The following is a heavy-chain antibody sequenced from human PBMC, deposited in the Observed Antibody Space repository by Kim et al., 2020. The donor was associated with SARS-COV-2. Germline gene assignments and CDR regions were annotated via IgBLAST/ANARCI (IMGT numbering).Heavy chain of an antibody. D-gene: IGHD1-26*01. J-gene: IGHJ2*01. Sequence: LKSRVTISVDTSKNQFSLKLSSVTAADTAVYYCARRKSYYGGTYWYFDLWGRGTLVTVSS. CDR3: ARRKSYYGGTYWYFDL. V-gene: IGHV4-59*08.